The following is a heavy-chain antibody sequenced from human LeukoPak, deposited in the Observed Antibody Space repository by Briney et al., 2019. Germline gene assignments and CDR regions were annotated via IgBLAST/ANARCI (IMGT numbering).Heavy chain of an antibody. CDR1: GFTFSSYS. CDR3: ASLFFLAAAGTEGFDY. V-gene: IGHV3-21*01. D-gene: IGHD6-13*01. Sequence: GGSLRLSCAASGFTFSSYSMNWVRQAPGKGLEWVSSISSSSSYIYYADSVKGRFTISRDNAKNSLYLQMNSLRAEDTAVYYCASLFFLAAAGTEGFDYWGQGILVTVSS. CDR2: ISSSSSYI. J-gene: IGHJ4*02.